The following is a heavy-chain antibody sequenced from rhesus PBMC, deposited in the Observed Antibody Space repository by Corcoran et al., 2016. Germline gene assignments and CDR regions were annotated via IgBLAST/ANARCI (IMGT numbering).Heavy chain of an antibody. J-gene: IGHJ4*01. D-gene: IGHD1-20*01. Sequence: QVQLQESGPGLVKPSVTLSLTCAVSGGSISSGYYYWSWIRQPPGKGLEWIGYITYNGSTSYNPSLESRVTISRDTCKNQFSLKLGSVTAADTAVYYCARDRNGWNNVSYWGQGVLVTVSS. V-gene: IGHV4-122*02. CDR2: ITYNGST. CDR3: ARDRNGWNNVSY. CDR1: GGSISSGYYY.